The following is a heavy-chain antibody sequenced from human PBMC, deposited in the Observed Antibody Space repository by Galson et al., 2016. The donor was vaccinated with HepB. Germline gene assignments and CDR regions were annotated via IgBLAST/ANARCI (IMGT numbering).Heavy chain of an antibody. CDR1: GFTFSSYS. V-gene: IGHV3-48*02. CDR2: ISSSSSII. D-gene: IGHD3-10*01. J-gene: IGHJ6*02. CDR3: ARVGNVLLWFGATDV. Sequence: CAASGFTFSSYSMNWVRQAPGKGLEWVSYISSSSSIIYYADSVKGRFTISRDNAKNSLYLQMNSLRDEDTAVYYCARVGNVLLWFGATDVWGQGTTVTVSS.